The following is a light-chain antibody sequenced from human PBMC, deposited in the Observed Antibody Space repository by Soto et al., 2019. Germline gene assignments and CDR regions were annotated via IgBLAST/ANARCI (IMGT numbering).Light chain of an antibody. CDR1: STDVGGYKY. CDR3: SSFLSSSTPYV. Sequence: QSALTQPASVSGSPGQSITISCTGTSTDVGGYKYVSWYQQHPGTAPKLMIFEVNGRPSGVSDRFSGSKSGNTASLTISGLQPEDEADYYCSSFLSSSTPYVFGTGTKLTVL. V-gene: IGLV2-14*01. CDR2: EVN. J-gene: IGLJ1*01.